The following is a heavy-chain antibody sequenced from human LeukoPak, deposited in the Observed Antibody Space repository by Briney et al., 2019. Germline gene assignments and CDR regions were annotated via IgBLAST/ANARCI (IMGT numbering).Heavy chain of an antibody. CDR3: ARVKQLELTRPLDY. CDR1: GYTFTSYA. J-gene: IGHJ4*02. V-gene: IGHV1-3*01. D-gene: IGHD1-1*01. Sequence: ASVKVSCKASGYTFTSYAMHWVRQAPGQRLEWMGWINAGNGNTKYSQKFQGRVTITRDTSASTAYMELRSLRSDDTAVYYCARVKQLELTRPLDYWGQGTLVTVSS. CDR2: INAGNGNT.